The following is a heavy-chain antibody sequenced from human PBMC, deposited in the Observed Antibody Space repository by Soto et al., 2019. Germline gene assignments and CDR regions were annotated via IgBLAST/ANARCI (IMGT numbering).Heavy chain of an antibody. D-gene: IGHD3-22*01. CDR2: IYYSGST. CDR3: ARAGVRYDSSGPRGPAFDI. V-gene: IGHV4-31*03. J-gene: IGHJ3*02. Sequence: TLSLTCTVSGGSISSGGYYWSWIRQHPGKGLEWIGYIYYSGSTYYNPSLKSRVTISVDTSKNQFSLKLSSVTAADTAVYYCARAGVRYDSSGPRGPAFDIWGQGTMVTVSS. CDR1: GGSISSGGYY.